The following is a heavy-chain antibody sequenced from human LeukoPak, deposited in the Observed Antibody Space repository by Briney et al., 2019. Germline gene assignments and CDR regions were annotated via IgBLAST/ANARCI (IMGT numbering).Heavy chain of an antibody. CDR1: GGSISSYY. CDR2: IYYSGST. D-gene: IGHD4-17*01. V-gene: IGHV4-59*01. CDR3: ARDRDYGDYNTQDLFVY. J-gene: IGHJ4*02. Sequence: PSETLSLTCTVSGGSISSYYWSWIRQPPGKGLEWIGYIYYSGSTNYNPSLKSRVTISVDTSKNQFSLKLSSVTAADTAVYYCARDRDYGDYNTQDLFVYWGQGTLVTVSS.